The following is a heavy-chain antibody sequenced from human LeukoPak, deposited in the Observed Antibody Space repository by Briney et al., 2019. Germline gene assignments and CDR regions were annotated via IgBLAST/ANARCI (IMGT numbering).Heavy chain of an antibody. CDR2: ISGNGGST. CDR3: VNLGSGSYRGINDAFDI. Sequence: GGSLRLSCSASGFTFSSYAMRWVRQAPGKGLEYVSAISGNGGSTYYADSVKGRFTISRDNSKNTLYLQMSSLRAEDTAVYYCVNLGSGSYRGINDAFDIWGQGTMVTVSS. D-gene: IGHD3-10*01. V-gene: IGHV3-64D*06. CDR1: GFTFSSYA. J-gene: IGHJ3*02.